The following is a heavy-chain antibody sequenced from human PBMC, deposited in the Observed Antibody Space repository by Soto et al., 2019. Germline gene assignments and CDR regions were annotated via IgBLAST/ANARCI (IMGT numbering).Heavy chain of an antibody. D-gene: IGHD2-2*01. CDR1: GGSISSYY. CDR3: ARAVLPATAPFDY. J-gene: IGHJ4*02. Sequence: QVQLQESGPRLVKPSETLSLTCIVSGGSISSYYWSWIRQPPGKGLEWIVYSYYSGSTNYNPSLKSRVTISVDTSKNQFSLKLSSVTAADTAVYYCARAVLPATAPFDYWGQGTLVTVSS. CDR2: SYYSGST. V-gene: IGHV4-59*01.